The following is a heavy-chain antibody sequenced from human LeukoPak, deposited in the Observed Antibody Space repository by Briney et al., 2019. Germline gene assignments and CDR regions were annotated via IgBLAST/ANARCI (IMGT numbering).Heavy chain of an antibody. D-gene: IGHD2-15*01. V-gene: IGHV3-23*01. CDR1: GGSFSGYY. J-gene: IGHJ4*02. CDR2: ISGSGGST. CDR3: AKAPVTTCRGAFCYPFDY. Sequence: ETLSLTCAVYGGSFSGYYWSWIRQPPGKGLEWVSAISGSGGSTYYADSVKGRFIISRDNSKNTLYLQMNSLRAEDTAVYYCAKAPVTTCRGAFCYPFDYWGLGTLVTVSS.